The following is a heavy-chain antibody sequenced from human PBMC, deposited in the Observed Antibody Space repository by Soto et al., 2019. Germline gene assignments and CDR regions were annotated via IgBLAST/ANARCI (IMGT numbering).Heavy chain of an antibody. CDR3: ASGVDSYGYSGY. J-gene: IGHJ4*02. D-gene: IGHD5-18*01. CDR1: GYTFTSYA. V-gene: IGHV1-3*01. Sequence: ASVKVSCKASGYTFTSYAMHWVRQAPGQRLEWMGWINAGNGNTKYSQKFQGRVTITRDTSASTAYMELSSLRSEDTAVYYCASGVDSYGYSGYWGQGTLVTVSS. CDR2: INAGNGNT.